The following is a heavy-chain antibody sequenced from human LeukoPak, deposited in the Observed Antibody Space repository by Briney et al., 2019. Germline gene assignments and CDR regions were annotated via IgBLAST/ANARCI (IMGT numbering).Heavy chain of an antibody. CDR2: ITSDGSST. CDR1: GFSFSSYS. V-gene: IGHV3-74*01. J-gene: IGHJ4*02. Sequence: AGGSLRLSCAASGFSFSSYSMHWVRQAAGKGPLYVSRITSDGSSTNYADSVKGRLTISRDNAKNTLSLQMNSLRAEDTAVYYCAREFGGTYLFDYWGQGTLVTVSS. CDR3: AREFGGTYLFDY. D-gene: IGHD4-23*01.